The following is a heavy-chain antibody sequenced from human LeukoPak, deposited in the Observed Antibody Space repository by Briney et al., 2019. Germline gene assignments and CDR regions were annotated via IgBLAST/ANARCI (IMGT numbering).Heavy chain of an antibody. V-gene: IGHV3-30*02. Sequence: PGGSLRLSCAASGFTFSSYGMHWVRQAPGKGLEWVAFIRYDGSNEYYADSVKGRFTISRDNSKNTLYLQMNSLRAEDTAVYYCAKGTSSGWYFDYWGQGTLVTVSS. CDR1: GFTFSSYG. J-gene: IGHJ4*02. CDR3: AKGTSSGWYFDY. D-gene: IGHD6-19*01. CDR2: IRYDGSNE.